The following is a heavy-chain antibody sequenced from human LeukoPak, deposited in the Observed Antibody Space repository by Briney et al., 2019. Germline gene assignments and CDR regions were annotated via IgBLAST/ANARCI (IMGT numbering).Heavy chain of an antibody. Sequence: GGSLRLSCAASGFTVSSNYISWVRQAPGKGLEWVSVIYSGGSTYYADSVKGRFTISRDNSKNTLYLQMNSLRAEDTAVYYCASSWPLNSNPTGGFQHWGQGTLVTVSS. CDR3: ASSWPLNSNPTGGFQH. CDR1: GFTVSSNY. D-gene: IGHD2/OR15-2a*01. J-gene: IGHJ1*01. CDR2: IYSGGST. V-gene: IGHV3-53*01.